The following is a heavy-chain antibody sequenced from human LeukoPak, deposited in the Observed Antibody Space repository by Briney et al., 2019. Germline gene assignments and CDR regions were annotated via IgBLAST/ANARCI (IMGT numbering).Heavy chain of an antibody. J-gene: IGHJ3*02. CDR3: ARRSRQEGDNYDPNALRKAFDI. V-gene: IGHV3-33*01. CDR1: GFTFSSYG. CDR2: IWYDGSNK. D-gene: IGHD3-22*01. Sequence: GGSLRLSCAASGFTFSSYGMHWVRQAPGKGLEWVAVIWYDGSNKYYADSVKGRFTISRDNSKNTLYLQMNSLRAEDTAVYYCARRSRQEGDNYDPNALRKAFDIWGQGTVVTVSS.